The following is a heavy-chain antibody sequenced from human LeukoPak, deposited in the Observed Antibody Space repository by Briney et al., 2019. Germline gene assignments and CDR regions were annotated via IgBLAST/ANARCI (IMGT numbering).Heavy chain of an antibody. J-gene: IGHJ1*01. Sequence: GGSLRLSCSVSGFTFSNYAMHWVRQAPGKGLQFLSSINSNGGSTYYADSVKGRFTISRDNSKSKLYLQMNRLRSEDTAVYYCVRSTGPGSHGYFQHWGQGTLVTVSS. CDR3: VRSTGPGSHGYFQH. CDR2: INSNGGST. CDR1: GFTFSNYA. D-gene: IGHD3-10*01. V-gene: IGHV3-64D*09.